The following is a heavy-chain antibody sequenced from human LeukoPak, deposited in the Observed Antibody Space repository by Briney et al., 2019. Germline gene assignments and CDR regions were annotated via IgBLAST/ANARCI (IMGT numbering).Heavy chain of an antibody. D-gene: IGHD5-18*01. CDR2: INPSGGST. Sequence: ASVKVSCKASGYTFTSYYMHWVRQAPGQGLEWMGIINPSGGSTSYAQKFQGRVTMTRDTSTSTVYMELSSLSSEDTAVYYCAREPIQLGQGDYYYYGMDVWGQGTTVTVSS. J-gene: IGHJ6*02. CDR3: AREPIQLGQGDYYYYGMDV. CDR1: GYTFTSYY. V-gene: IGHV1-46*01.